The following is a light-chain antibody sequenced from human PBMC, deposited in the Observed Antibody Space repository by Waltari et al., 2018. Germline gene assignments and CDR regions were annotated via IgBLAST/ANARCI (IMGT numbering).Light chain of an antibody. V-gene: IGKV1-5*03. CDR1: QYINYW. CDR2: RAS. J-gene: IGKJ1*01. CDR3: QQYSAGSPWT. Sequence: QMTQSPSTLSASVGDRVTITCRASQYINYWLAWFQQKPGGAPKVLIYRASNLESGVPSRFSATESGTEFTLTIDSLQPDDFATYYCQQYSAGSPWTFGQGTKVEV.